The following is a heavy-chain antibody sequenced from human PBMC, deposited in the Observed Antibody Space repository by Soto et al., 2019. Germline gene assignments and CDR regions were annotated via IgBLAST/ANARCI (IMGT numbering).Heavy chain of an antibody. D-gene: IGHD6-13*01. V-gene: IGHV3-15*07. CDR2: IRSEADGGTT. CDR3: SDTSVSGNSSWDY. J-gene: IGHJ4*02. Sequence: DVQLVESGGDRVKPGGSLRLSCAASGFTFSDAWMNWVRQAPGKGLEWVGRIRSEADGGTTDYAAPVEGRFTISRDDSKNTLYLQMNSLKVEDTAVYYCSDTSVSGNSSWDYWGQGTLVTVSS. CDR1: GFTFSDAW.